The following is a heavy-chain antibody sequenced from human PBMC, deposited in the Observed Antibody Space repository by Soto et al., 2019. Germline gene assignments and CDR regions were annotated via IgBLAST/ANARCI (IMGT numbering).Heavy chain of an antibody. J-gene: IGHJ4*02. CDR1: GYTFTGYA. V-gene: IGHV1-3*05. CDR3: ARAVAVPADFDY. D-gene: IGHD5-12*01. Sequence: QVQLVQSGAEEKKPGASVKVSCKASGYTFTGYAMHWVRQAPGQRLEWMGWINAGNGNTKYSQKFQGRVTITRDTSASTAYMGLSSLRSEDTAVYYCARAVAVPADFDYWGQGNLVTVSS. CDR2: INAGNGNT.